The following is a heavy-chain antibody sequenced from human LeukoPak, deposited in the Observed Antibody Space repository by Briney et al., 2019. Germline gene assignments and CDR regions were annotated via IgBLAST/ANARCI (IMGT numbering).Heavy chain of an antibody. CDR2: INPNSGGT. CDR1: GYTFTSYY. D-gene: IGHD6-13*01. Sequence: ASVKVSCKASGYTFTSYYMHWVRQAPGQGLEWMGWINPNSGGTNYAQKFQGRVTMTRDTSISTAYMELSRLRSDDTAVYYCALAAAPPDYYYYGMDVWGQGTTVTVSS. CDR3: ALAAAPPDYYYYGMDV. J-gene: IGHJ6*02. V-gene: IGHV1-2*02.